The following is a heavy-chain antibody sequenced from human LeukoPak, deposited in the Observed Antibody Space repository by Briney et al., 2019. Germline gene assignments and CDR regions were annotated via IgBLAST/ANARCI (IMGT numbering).Heavy chain of an antibody. CDR3: ARVRGTALTAYPGYFDY. CDR2: ISTYTGNT. J-gene: IGHJ4*02. CDR1: GYTFNSYG. Sequence: ASVKVSCKASGYTFNSYGISWVRQAPGQGLEWMGWISTYTGNTKYGEKFQGRATMTRDTSTSTAYLEVRSLSSDDTAVYYCARVRGTALTAYPGYFDYWGQGTLVTVSS. D-gene: IGHD2-21*02. V-gene: IGHV1-18*04.